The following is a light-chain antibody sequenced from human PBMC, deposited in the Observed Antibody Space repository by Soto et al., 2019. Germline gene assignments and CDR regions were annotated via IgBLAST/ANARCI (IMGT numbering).Light chain of an antibody. Sequence: QSALTQPRSVSGSPGQSVTISCSGTSSDVGGYNYVSWYQQHPGKAPKLMIYEVTKRPSGVPDRFSGSKSGNRASLTISGLQADDEADYYCCTYAGSPWVFGGGTKLTVL. CDR2: EVT. J-gene: IGLJ3*02. CDR1: SSDVGGYNY. CDR3: CTYAGSPWV. V-gene: IGLV2-11*01.